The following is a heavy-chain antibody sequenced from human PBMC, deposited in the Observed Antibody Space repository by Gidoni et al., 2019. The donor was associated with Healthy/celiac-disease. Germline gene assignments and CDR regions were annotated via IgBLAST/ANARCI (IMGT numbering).Heavy chain of an antibody. V-gene: IGHV4-59*08. D-gene: IGHD2-8*02. J-gene: IGHJ4*02. CDR2: IYYSGSP. CDR1: GGSISSYY. Sequence: QVQLQESGPGLVKPSETLSLTCTVSGGSISSYYWSWIRQPPGKGLEWIGYIYYSGSPNYNPSLKSRVTISVDTSKNQFSLKLSSVTAADTAVYYCARLARRVYGSASDFDYWGQGTLVTVSS. CDR3: ARLARRVYGSASDFDY.